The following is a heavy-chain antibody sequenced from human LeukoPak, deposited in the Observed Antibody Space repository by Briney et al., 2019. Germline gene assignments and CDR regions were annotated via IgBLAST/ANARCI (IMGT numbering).Heavy chain of an antibody. V-gene: IGHV3-23*01. CDR1: EFTFSSYA. Sequence: GGSLRLSCAASEFTFSSYAMSWVRQAPGKGLEWVSAISGSGGSTYYADSVKGRFTISRDNSKNTLYLQMNSLRAEDTAVYYCAKVGLRYFDWLRGHYFDYWGQGTLVTVSS. J-gene: IGHJ4*02. CDR2: ISGSGGST. D-gene: IGHD3-9*01. CDR3: AKVGLRYFDWLRGHYFDY.